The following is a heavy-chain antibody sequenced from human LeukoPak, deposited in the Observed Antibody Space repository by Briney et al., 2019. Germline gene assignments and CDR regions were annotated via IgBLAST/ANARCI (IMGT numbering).Heavy chain of an antibody. J-gene: IGHJ3*02. D-gene: IGHD2-2*01. Sequence: SETLSLTCTDSGGSISSGGYYWSWIRQHPGKGLEWIGYIYYSGSTYYNPSLKSRVTISVDTSKNQFSLKLSSVTAADTAVYYCARSDELGYCSSTSCYGGAFDIWGQGTMVTVSS. CDR1: GGSISSGGYY. CDR2: IYYSGST. V-gene: IGHV4-31*03. CDR3: ARSDELGYCSSTSCYGGAFDI.